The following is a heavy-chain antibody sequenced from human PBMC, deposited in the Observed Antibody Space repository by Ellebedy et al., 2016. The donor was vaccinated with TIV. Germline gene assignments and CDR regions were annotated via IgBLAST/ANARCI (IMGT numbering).Heavy chain of an antibody. D-gene: IGHD1-1*01. V-gene: IGHV3-23*01. CDR2: ISGSGGST. CDR1: GFTFSSYS. Sequence: GESLKISCAASGFTFSSYSMNWVRQAPGKGLEWVSAISGSGGSTYYADSVKGRFTISRDNSKNTLYLQMNSLRAEDTAVYYCAKSPTGTTYYFDYWGQGTLVTVSS. CDR3: AKSPTGTTYYFDY. J-gene: IGHJ4*02.